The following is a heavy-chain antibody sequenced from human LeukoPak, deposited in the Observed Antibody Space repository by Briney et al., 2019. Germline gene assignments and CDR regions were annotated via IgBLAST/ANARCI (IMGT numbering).Heavy chain of an antibody. V-gene: IGHV3-74*01. CDR2: INSDGNST. J-gene: IGHJ4*02. D-gene: IGHD3-22*01. CDR3: TMFDYYDTSGYPDY. Sequence: GGSLRLSCAASGFTFSSYWMHWVRQAPGKGLVWVSRINSDGNSTIHADSVKGRFTISRDNAKKSLYLQMNSLRAEDTAVYYCTMFDYYDTSGYPDYWGQGTLVTVSS. CDR1: GFTFSSYW.